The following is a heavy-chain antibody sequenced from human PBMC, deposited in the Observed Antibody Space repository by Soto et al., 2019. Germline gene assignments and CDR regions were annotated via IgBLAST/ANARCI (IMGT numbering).Heavy chain of an antibody. CDR3: VLYSYGPAYYFDY. CDR2: IYYSGST. V-gene: IGHV4-30-4*01. D-gene: IGHD5-18*01. CDR1: GGSISSGDYY. Sequence: QVQLQESGPGLVKPSQTLSLTCTVSGGSISSGDYYWSWIRQPPGKGLEWIWYIYYSGSTYYNPSLKSRVTISVATSKNQFPLKLSSVTAADTAVYYCVLYSYGPAYYFDYWGQGTLVTVSS. J-gene: IGHJ4*02.